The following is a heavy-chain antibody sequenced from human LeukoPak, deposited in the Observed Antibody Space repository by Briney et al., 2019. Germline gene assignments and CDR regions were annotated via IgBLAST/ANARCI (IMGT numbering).Heavy chain of an antibody. CDR3: ARSPGIVVVTPRD. D-gene: IGHD3-22*01. CDR2: ISAYNGNT. V-gene: IGHV1-18*01. J-gene: IGHJ4*02. CDR1: GYTFTSYG. Sequence: GASVNVSCTASGYTFTSYGISWVRQAPGQGLEWMGWISAYNGNTNYAQKLQGRVTMTTDTSTSTAYMELRSLGSDDTAVYYCARSPGIVVVTPRDWGQGTLVTVSS.